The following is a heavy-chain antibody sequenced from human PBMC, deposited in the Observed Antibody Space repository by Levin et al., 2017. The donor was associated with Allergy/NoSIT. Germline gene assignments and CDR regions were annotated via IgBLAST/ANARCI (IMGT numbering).Heavy chain of an antibody. CDR1: GGSISSYY. D-gene: IGHD3-10*01. CDR3: ARSITMVRGVNYFDY. CDR2: IYYSGST. V-gene: IGHV4-59*08. Sequence: PSETLSLTCTVSGGSISSYYWSWIRQPPGKGLEWIGYIYYSGSTNYNPSLKSRVTISVDTSKNQFSLKLSSVTSAYTAVYYCARSITMVRGVNYFDYWGQRPLVTVSS. J-gene: IGHJ4*02.